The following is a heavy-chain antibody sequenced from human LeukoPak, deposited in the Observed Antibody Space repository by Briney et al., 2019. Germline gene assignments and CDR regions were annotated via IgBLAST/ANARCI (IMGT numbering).Heavy chain of an antibody. V-gene: IGHV4-39*07. J-gene: IGHJ5*02. CDR2: IYYSGNT. CDR3: ASELAAAGTYWFDP. CDR1: GASISNSGYY. D-gene: IGHD6-13*01. Sequence: PSETLSLTCTVSGASISNSGYYWGWIRQPPGNGLEWIGTIYYSGNTNYNPSLKSRVTISVDTSKNQFSLKLSSVTAADTAVYYCASELAAAGTYWFDPWGQGTLVTVSS.